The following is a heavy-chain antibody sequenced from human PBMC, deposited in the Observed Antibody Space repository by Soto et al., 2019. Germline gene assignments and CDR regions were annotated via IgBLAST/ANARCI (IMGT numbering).Heavy chain of an antibody. Sequence: VGSLRLSCAASGFTFSSYGMHWVRQAPGKGLEWVSAISGSGGSTYYADSVKGRFTISRDNSKNTLYLQMNSLRAEDTAVYYCAKFRDSSGWYDYWGQGTLVTVSS. CDR2: ISGSGGST. V-gene: IGHV3-23*01. CDR3: AKFRDSSGWYDY. D-gene: IGHD6-19*01. J-gene: IGHJ4*02. CDR1: GFTFSSYG.